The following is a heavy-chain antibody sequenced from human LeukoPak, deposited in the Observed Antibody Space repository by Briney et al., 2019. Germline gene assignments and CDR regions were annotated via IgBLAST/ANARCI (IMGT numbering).Heavy chain of an antibody. D-gene: IGHD4/OR15-4a*01. CDR1: GITFVHDW. V-gene: IGHV3-74*01. CDR2: IHSDGRTT. J-gene: IGHJ4*02. Sequence: QAGGSLRLSCAVSGITFVHDWMHWVRQAPGKGLVWVSRIHSDGRTTGYADSVKGRFTLSTDNAKNTLYLQMNSLSVEDSAVYYCTRDRGPGALDYWGQGILVTVSS. CDR3: TRDRGPGALDY.